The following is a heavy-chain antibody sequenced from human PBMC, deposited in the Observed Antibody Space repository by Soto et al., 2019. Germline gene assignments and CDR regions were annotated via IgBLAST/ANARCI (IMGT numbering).Heavy chain of an antibody. Sequence: QVQLVQSGAEVKKPGSSVKVSCKASGGTFSSYTISWVRQAPGQGLEWMGRIIPILGIANYAQKFQGRVRITADKCTSTAYMELSSLRSEDTAVYYCARDNSDIVVVPAATHYYYSYMDVWGKGTTVTVSS. V-gene: IGHV1-69*08. D-gene: IGHD2-2*01. CDR1: GGTFSSYT. CDR2: IIPILGIA. J-gene: IGHJ6*03. CDR3: ARDNSDIVVVPAATHYYYSYMDV.